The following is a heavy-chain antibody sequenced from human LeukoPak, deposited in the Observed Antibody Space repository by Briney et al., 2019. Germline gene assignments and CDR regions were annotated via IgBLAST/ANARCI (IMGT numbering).Heavy chain of an antibody. D-gene: IGHD1-26*01. V-gene: IGHV3-7*05. CDR2: IKAGGSEK. Sequence: PGGSLRLSCAASGFTFSSYWMSWVRQAPGKGLEWVANIKAGGSEKYYVDSVKGRFTISRDDAKRTVDLQMDNLRTEDTAVYYCAYRNNFEYWGQGTLVTVSS. CDR3: AYRNNFEY. J-gene: IGHJ4*02. CDR1: GFTFSSYW.